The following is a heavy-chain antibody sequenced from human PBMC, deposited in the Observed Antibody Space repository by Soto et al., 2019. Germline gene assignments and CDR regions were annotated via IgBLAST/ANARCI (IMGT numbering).Heavy chain of an antibody. Sequence: GASVKVSCKASGYTFTSYYINWVRQATGQGLEWMGWMNPNSGNTGYAQKFQGRVTMTRNTSISTAYMELSSLRSEDTAVYYCLYSGGSSEYYFDYWGQGTLVSVSS. V-gene: IGHV1-8*01. D-gene: IGHD2-15*01. CDR2: MNPNSGNT. CDR3: LYSGGSSEYYFDY. J-gene: IGHJ4*02. CDR1: GYTFTSYY.